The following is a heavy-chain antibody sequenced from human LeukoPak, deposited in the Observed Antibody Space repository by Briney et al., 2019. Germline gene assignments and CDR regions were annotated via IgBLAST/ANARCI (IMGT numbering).Heavy chain of an antibody. J-gene: IGHJ4*02. CDR2: INSDGTGI. CDR1: GFSFSTTW. CDR3: ARDRYYSVDY. V-gene: IGHV3-74*01. Sequence: GGSLRLSCAASGFSFSTTWMHWVRHAPGKGLVWVARINSDGTGIIYADSVKGRFTISRDNAKNTLFLQMNSLRAEDTAVYYCARDRYYSVDYWGQGTLVTVSS. D-gene: IGHD1-26*01.